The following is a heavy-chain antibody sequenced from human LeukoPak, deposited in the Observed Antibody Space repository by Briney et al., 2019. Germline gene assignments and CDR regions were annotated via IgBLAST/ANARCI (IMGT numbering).Heavy chain of an antibody. D-gene: IGHD6-25*01. CDR1: RYTFTGFY. CDR2: INPNSGGT. CDR3: ARGLAYSSGRRYYFDY. J-gene: IGHJ4*02. Sequence: GASVKVSCKASRYTFTGFYMKWVRQAPGQGLQWMGWINPNSGGTNYAQKFQGRVTMTRDTSISTAYMELSRLRSDDTAVYYCARGLAYSSGRRYYFDYWGQGTLVTVSS. V-gene: IGHV1-2*02.